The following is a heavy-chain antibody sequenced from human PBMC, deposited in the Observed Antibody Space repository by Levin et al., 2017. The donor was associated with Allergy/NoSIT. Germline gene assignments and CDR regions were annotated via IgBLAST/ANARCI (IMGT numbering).Heavy chain of an antibody. CDR1: GFTFSTYW. D-gene: IGHD1-26*01. Sequence: GGSLRLSCAASGFTFSTYWMHWVRQAPGKGLVWVSHINSDGSSTSYADSVKGRFTISRDNAKNTLYLQMNSLRAEDTAVYYCARDPPEWELPFDYWGQGTLVTVSS. CDR2: INSDGSST. V-gene: IGHV3-74*01. CDR3: ARDPPEWELPFDY. J-gene: IGHJ4*02.